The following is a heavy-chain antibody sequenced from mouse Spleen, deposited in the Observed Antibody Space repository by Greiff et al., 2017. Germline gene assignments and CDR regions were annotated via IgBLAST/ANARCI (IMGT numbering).Heavy chain of an antibody. CDR3: ARDGGEAWFAY. CDR2: IYPGSGNT. CDR1: GYSFTSYY. V-gene: IGHV1-66*01. D-gene: IGHD2-13*01. J-gene: IGHJ3*01. Sequence: QVQLQQSGPELVKPGASVKISCKASGYSFTSYYIHWVKQRPGQGLEWIGWIYPGSGNTKYNEKFKGKATLTADTSSSTAYMQLSSLTSEDSAVYYCARDGGEAWFAYWGQGTLVTVSA.